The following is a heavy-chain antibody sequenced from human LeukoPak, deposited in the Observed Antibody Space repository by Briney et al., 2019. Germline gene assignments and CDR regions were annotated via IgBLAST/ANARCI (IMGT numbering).Heavy chain of an antibody. CDR1: GGSFSGYY. V-gene: IGHV4-34*01. D-gene: IGHD6-25*01. J-gene: IGHJ5*02. Sequence: ETLSLTCAVYGGSFSGYYWSWIRQPPGKGLEWIGEINCGGSTNYNPSLKSRVTISVDTSKNQFSLKLSSVTAADTAVYYCGRLKRQLYSSAGWFDPWGQGTLVNVSS. CDR3: GRLKRQLYSSAGWFDP. CDR2: INCGGST.